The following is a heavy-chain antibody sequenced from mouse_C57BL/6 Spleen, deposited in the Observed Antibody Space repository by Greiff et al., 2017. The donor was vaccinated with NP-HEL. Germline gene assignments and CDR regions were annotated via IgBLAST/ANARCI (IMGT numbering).Heavy chain of an antibody. CDR1: GYSITSGYY. D-gene: IGHD1-1*01. CDR3: ARGFITTVESAY. Sequence: EVKLMESGPGLVKPSQSLSLTCSVTGYSITSGYYWNWIRQFPGNKLEWMGYISYDGSNNYNPSLKNRISITRDTSKNQFFLKLNSVTTEDTATYYCARGFITTVESAYWGQGTLVTVSA. V-gene: IGHV3-6*01. CDR2: ISYDGSN. J-gene: IGHJ3*01.